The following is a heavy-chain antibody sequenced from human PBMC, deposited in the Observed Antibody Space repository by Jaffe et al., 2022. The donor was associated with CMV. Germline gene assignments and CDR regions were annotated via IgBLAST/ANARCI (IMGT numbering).Heavy chain of an antibody. Sequence: QVQLVESGGGLVKPGGSLRLSCAASGFTFSDYYMSWIRQAPGKGLEWVSYISSSSSYTNYADSVKGRFTISRDNAKNSLYLQMNSLRAEDTAVYYCASHPRRKILELYYYYMDVWGKGTTVTVSS. CDR1: GFTFSDYY. CDR3: ASHPRRKILELYYYYMDV. CDR2: ISSSSSYT. V-gene: IGHV3-11*06. J-gene: IGHJ6*03.